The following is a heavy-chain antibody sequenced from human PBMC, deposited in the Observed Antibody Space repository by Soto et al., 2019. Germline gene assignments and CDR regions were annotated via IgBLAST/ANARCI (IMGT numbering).Heavy chain of an antibody. CDR1: GYTFTSYV. V-gene: IGHV1-18*01. D-gene: IGHD6-19*01. CDR3: ARVVATVAGPYGMDV. J-gene: IGHJ6*02. Sequence: GASVKVSCKASGYTFTSYVISWVRQAPGQGLEWMGWISAYNGNTNFAQKLQGRVTMTTDTSTSIAYMELRSLRSDDTAVCYCARVVATVAGPYGMDVWGQGTTVTVSS. CDR2: ISAYNGNT.